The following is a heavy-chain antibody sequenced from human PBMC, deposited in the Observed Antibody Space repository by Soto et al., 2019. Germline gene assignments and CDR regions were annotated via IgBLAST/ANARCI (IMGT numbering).Heavy chain of an antibody. CDR3: ARHPSYGKFYYYYYGMEV. Sequence: PSETLFLTCTVSGGSSSSSSYYWGWIRQPPGKGLEWIGSIYYSGSTYYNPSLKSRVTISVDTSKNQFSLKLSSVTAADTAVYYCARHPSYGKFYYYYYGMEVWGQGTTVTVSS. CDR1: GGSSSSSSYY. J-gene: IGHJ6*02. D-gene: IGHD5-18*01. V-gene: IGHV4-39*01. CDR2: IYYSGST.